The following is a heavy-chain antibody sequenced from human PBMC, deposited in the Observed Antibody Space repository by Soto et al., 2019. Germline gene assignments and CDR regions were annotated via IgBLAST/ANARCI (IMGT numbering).Heavy chain of an antibody. CDR2: INAGNGNT. V-gene: IGHV1-3*01. D-gene: IGHD3-9*01. CDR3: ARDGYYDILTGYPDAFDI. J-gene: IGHJ3*02. CDR1: GYTFTSYA. Sequence: ASVKVSCKASGYTFTSYAMHWVHQAPGQRLEWMGWINAGNGNTKYSQKFQGRVTIARDTSASTAYMELSSLRSEDTAVYYCARDGYYDILTGYPDAFDIWGQGTMVTVSS.